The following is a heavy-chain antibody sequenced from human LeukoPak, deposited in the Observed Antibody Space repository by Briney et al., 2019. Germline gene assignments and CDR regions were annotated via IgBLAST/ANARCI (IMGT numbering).Heavy chain of an antibody. CDR2: ISDDGYST. J-gene: IGHJ4*02. CDR3: ARGCSSSCFDY. Sequence: GGSLRLSCAASGFTFSSYSMSWVRQAPGKGLEWVSGISDDGYSTYYADSVKGRFTISRDNSKNTLYLHMNSLRAEDTAVYYCARGCSSSCFDYWGQGTLVTVSS. CDR1: GFTFSSYS. D-gene: IGHD6-13*01. V-gene: IGHV3-23*01.